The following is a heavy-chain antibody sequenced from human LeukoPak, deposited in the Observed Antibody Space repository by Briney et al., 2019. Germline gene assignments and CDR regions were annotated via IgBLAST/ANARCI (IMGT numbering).Heavy chain of an antibody. J-gene: IGHJ4*02. V-gene: IGHV4-59*01. CDR2: IYYSGSI. D-gene: IGHD3-22*01. CDR3: ARENPSGYYNRPIDY. Sequence: YPSETLSLTCTVSGASISSYYWSWIRQPPGKGLEWIGDIYYSGSIEYNPSLKSRVTMSVDTSKNQFSLKLSSVTAADTAIYYCARENPSGYYNRPIDYWGQGTLVTVSS. CDR1: GASISSYY.